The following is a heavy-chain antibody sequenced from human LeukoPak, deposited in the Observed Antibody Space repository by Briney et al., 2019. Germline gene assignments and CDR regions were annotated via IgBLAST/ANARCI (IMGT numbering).Heavy chain of an antibody. J-gene: IGHJ3*02. CDR1: GGSFIDYY. CDR3: ARTGYGSVTTYVSFDI. D-gene: IGHD4-17*01. CDR2: TNQCGSA. V-gene: IGHV4-34*01. Sequence: SETLSLTCAVYGGSFIDYYWSWIRQPLGRGLEWIGETNQCGSANYNPSLKSRATMSVQTSSKQFSLKLSSVTAADTAVYYCARTGYGSVTTYVSFDIWGQGTMVTVSS.